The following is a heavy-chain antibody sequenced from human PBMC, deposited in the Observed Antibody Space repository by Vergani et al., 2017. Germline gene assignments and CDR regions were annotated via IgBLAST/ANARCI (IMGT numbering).Heavy chain of an antibody. J-gene: IGHJ3*02. CDR2: ISYDGSNK. Sequence: QVQLVESGGGVVQPGRSLRLSCAASGFTFSSYAMHWVRQAPGKGLEWVAVISYDGSNKYYADSVKGRFTISRDNSKNTLYLQMNSLRAEDTAVYYCARDYFLLRFLEWLPGDAFDIWGQGTMVTVSS. CDR1: GFTFSSYA. D-gene: IGHD3-3*01. CDR3: ARDYFLLRFLEWLPGDAFDI. V-gene: IGHV3-30*01.